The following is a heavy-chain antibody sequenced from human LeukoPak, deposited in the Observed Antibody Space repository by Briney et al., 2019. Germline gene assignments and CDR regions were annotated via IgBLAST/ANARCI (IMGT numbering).Heavy chain of an antibody. J-gene: IGHJ6*03. CDR2: INYSGST. D-gene: IGHD6-19*01. CDR1: GGSISSAGYY. CDR3: ASSGVSGYSSGYYGGGYYYMDV. Sequence: PSETLSLTCTDSGGSISSAGYYWVWIRQAPGKGLEWIGSINYSGSTYYNPSLKSRVTALVDASKNQFSLELRSVTAADTDVYYCASSGVSGYSSGYYGGGYYYMDVWAKGTTVTVSS. V-gene: IGHV4-39*01.